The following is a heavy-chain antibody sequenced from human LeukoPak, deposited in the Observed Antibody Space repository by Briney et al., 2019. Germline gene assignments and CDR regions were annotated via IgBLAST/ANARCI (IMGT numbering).Heavy chain of an antibody. Sequence: SETLSLTCAVYGGSFSGYYWSWIRQPPGKGLEWIGEINHSGSTNYNPSLKSRVTISVDTSKNQFSLKLSSVTAADTAVYYCARAGVVPAATIFFDYWGQGTLVTVSS. CDR1: GGSFSGYY. V-gene: IGHV4-34*01. CDR2: INHSGST. CDR3: ARAGVVPAATIFFDY. D-gene: IGHD2-2*01. J-gene: IGHJ4*02.